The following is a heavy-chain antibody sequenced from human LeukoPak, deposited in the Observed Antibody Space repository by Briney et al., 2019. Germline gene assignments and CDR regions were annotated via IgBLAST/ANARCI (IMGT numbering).Heavy chain of an antibody. CDR2: MNPNSGNT. J-gene: IGHJ4*02. CDR3: ARGPYYCDSSGYHAIDY. V-gene: IGHV1-8*01. D-gene: IGHD3-22*01. CDR1: GYTFTSYD. Sequence: ASVKVSCKAPGYTFTSYDINWVRQATGQGLEWMGWMNPNSGNTGYAQKFQGRVTMTGNTSISTAYMELSTLKSEDATAYYCARGPYYCDSSGYHAIDYWGQGTLVTVSS.